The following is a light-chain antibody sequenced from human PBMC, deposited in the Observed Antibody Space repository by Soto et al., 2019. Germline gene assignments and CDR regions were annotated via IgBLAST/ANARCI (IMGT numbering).Light chain of an antibody. V-gene: IGKV3-20*01. Sequence: EIVLTQSPGTLSLSPGERATLSCRASQSINSSYLAWYQQKPGQAPRLLIYGASSRAVGIPDNFSGSGSGTDFTLTISRLEPEDFAVYYCQQYGTSPWTFGQGTKVEIK. CDR1: QSINSSY. J-gene: IGKJ1*01. CDR3: QQYGTSPWT. CDR2: GAS.